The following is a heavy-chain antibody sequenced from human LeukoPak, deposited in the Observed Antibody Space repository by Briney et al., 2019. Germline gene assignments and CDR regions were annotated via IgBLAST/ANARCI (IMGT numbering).Heavy chain of an antibody. D-gene: IGHD3-3*01. CDR1: GGTFSSYA. V-gene: IGHV1-69*04. Sequence: SVKVSCKASGGTFSSYAISWVRQAPGQGLEWMRRIIPIFGIANYAQKFQGRVTITADKSTSTAYMELSSLRSEDTAVYYCAVDFWRSQGFDYWGQGTLVTVSS. CDR3: AVDFWRSQGFDY. CDR2: IIPIFGIA. J-gene: IGHJ4*02.